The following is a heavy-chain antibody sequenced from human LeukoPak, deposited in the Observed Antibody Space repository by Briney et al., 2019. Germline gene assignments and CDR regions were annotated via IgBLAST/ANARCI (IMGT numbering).Heavy chain of an antibody. CDR2: IRYDGSNK. V-gene: IGHV3-30*02. CDR1: GFTFSSYG. CDR3: ATSIAAAGTWFDY. J-gene: IGHJ4*02. Sequence: GGSLRLSCAASGFTFSSYGMHWVRQAPGKGLEWVAFIRYDGSNKYHADSVKGRFTISRDNSKNTLYLQMNSLRAEDTAVYYCATSIAAAGTWFDYWGQGTLVTVSS. D-gene: IGHD6-13*01.